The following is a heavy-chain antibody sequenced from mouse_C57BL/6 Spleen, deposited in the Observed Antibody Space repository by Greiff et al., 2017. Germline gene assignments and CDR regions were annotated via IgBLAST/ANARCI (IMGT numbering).Heavy chain of an antibody. J-gene: IGHJ1*03. V-gene: IGHV1-80*01. CDR1: GYAFSSYW. D-gene: IGHD1-1*01. CDR3: ARGYGSSYRYFDV. CDR2: IYPGDGDT. Sequence: QVQLQQSGAELVKPGASVKISCKASGYAFSSYWMNWVKQRPGKGLEWIGQIYPGDGDTNYNGKFKGEATLTADKSSSTAYMQLSSLTSEDSAVYFCARGYGSSYRYFDVWGTGTTVTVSS.